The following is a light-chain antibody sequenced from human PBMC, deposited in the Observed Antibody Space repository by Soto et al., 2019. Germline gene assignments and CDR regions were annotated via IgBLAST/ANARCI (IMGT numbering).Light chain of an antibody. Sequence: EIVLTQSPVTLSVSPGERATVSCRASQSVRNNLNWYQKKPGQAPRLLIHGASTRATGIPARFSGRGSGKEFTLTISSLQSEDFAVYFCQQYDNWPQYTFGQGTKVEVK. CDR3: QQYDNWPQYT. CDR1: QSVRNN. J-gene: IGKJ2*01. V-gene: IGKV3-15*01. CDR2: GAS.